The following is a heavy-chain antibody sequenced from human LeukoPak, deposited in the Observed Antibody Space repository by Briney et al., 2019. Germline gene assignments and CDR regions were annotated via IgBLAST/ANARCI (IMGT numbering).Heavy chain of an antibody. CDR2: ISSSSSYI. Sequence: GGSLRLSCAASGFTFSSYSMNWVRQAPGKGLEWVSSISSSSSYIYYADSVKGRFTISRDNAKNSLYLQMNSLRAEDTAVYYCARDPVAGNYFDYWGQGTLVTVSS. CDR3: ARDPVAGNYFDY. CDR1: GFTFSSYS. V-gene: IGHV3-21*01. J-gene: IGHJ4*02. D-gene: IGHD6-19*01.